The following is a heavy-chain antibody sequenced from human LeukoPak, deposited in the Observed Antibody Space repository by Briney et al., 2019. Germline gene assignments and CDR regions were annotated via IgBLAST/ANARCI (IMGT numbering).Heavy chain of an antibody. CDR1: GFTFSSSV. CDR2: ISGSGGTT. Sequence: GGSLRLSCAASGFTFSSSVMTWVRQAPGKGLEWVSTISGSGGTTYYADSVKGQFTISRDNSKNTLYLEIDSLRADDTAVYSCAKDPPSVVTNAFHIWGQGTMVTVSS. J-gene: IGHJ3*02. CDR3: AKDPPSVVTNAFHI. D-gene: IGHD4-17*01. V-gene: IGHV3-23*01.